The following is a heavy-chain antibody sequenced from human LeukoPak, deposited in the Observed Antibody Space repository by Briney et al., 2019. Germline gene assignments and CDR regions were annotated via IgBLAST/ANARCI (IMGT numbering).Heavy chain of an antibody. Sequence: SETLSLTCTVSGGSISSYYWNWIRQPPGKGLEWIGYIYYSGSTNYNPSPKSRVTISVDTSKNQFSLKLSSVTAADTAVYYCARHDRQWLVLSGAFDIWGQGTMVAVSS. CDR2: IYYSGST. V-gene: IGHV4-59*08. CDR1: GGSISSYY. D-gene: IGHD6-19*01. CDR3: ARHDRQWLVLSGAFDI. J-gene: IGHJ3*02.